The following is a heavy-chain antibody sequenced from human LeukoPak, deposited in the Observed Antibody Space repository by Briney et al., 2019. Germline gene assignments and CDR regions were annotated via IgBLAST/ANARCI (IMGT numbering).Heavy chain of an antibody. Sequence: PSETLSLTCTVSGGSISSYSWSWIRQPAGKGLEWIGRIYSSGSTTYNPSLKSRVSLSVDTSKNQFSLELSSVTAADTAVYYCARDGTYNSFDYWDREPWSPSPQ. J-gene: IGHJ4*02. CDR1: GGSISSYS. CDR3: ARDGTYNSFDY. CDR2: IYSSGST. V-gene: IGHV4-4*07. D-gene: IGHD6-19*01.